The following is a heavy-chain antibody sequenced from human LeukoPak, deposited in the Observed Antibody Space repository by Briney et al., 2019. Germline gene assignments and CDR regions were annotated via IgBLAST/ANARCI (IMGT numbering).Heavy chain of an antibody. CDR3: AREKFDS. V-gene: IGHV3-74*01. CDR2: INTDGGST. J-gene: IGHJ5*01. Sequence: GGSLRLSCAASGFTFDDYAIPWVRHAPGKGLVWVSRINTDGGSTTYADSVKGRFTISRDNSANIISLQMNNLTTDDTATYYCAREKFDSWGQGVLVTVSP. CDR1: GFTFDDYA.